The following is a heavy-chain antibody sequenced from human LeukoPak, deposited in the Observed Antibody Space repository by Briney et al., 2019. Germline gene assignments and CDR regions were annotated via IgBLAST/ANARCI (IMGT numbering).Heavy chain of an antibody. J-gene: IGHJ4*02. V-gene: IGHV3-30*02. Sequence: GGSLRLSCATSGFTFSFYGMHWVRQAPGKGLEWVAFIQYDGSYKFYADSVQGRFSISRDNSKNTLFLQMNSLRTEDTSVYYCAKTSDQLLYSKFDFWSQGTLVTVSS. CDR2: IQYDGSYK. CDR1: GFTFSFYG. D-gene: IGHD2-2*02. CDR3: AKTSDQLLYSKFDF.